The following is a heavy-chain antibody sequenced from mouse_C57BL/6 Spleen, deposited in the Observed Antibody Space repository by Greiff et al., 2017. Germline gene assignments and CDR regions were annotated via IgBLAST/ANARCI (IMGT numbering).Heavy chain of an antibody. J-gene: IGHJ4*01. CDR3: ARRALYDGYYVWAMDY. Sequence: QVQLQQPGAELVKPGASVKLSCKASGYTFTSYWMHWVKQRPGQGLEWIGMIHPNSGSTNYNEKFKSKATLTVDKSSSTAYMQLSSLTSEDSAVYYCARRALYDGYYVWAMDYWGQGTSVTVS. CDR2: IHPNSGST. D-gene: IGHD2-3*01. CDR1: GYTFTSYW. V-gene: IGHV1-64*01.